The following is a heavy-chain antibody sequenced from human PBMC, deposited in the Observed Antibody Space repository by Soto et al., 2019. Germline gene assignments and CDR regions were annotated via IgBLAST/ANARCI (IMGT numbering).Heavy chain of an antibody. CDR3: ARYGSGYYYYGMDV. CDR2: IYSGGST. V-gene: IGHV3-53*01. J-gene: IGHJ6*02. Sequence: SLRLSCAASEFSVSNNYMSWVRQAPGKGLEWVSVIYSGGSTYYADSVKGRFTISRDNSKNTLYLQMNSLRAEDTAVYYCARYGSGYYYYGMDVWGQGTTVTVSS. CDR1: EFSVSNNY. D-gene: IGHD3-10*01.